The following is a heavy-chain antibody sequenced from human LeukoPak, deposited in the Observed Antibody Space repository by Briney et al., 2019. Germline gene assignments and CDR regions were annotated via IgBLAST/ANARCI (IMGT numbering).Heavy chain of an antibody. CDR3: ARDLYGDGY. V-gene: IGHV3-66*01. Sequence: GGSLRLSCAASGFTFSNYWMSWVRQAPGKGLEWVSVIYSGGDTYYADSVKGRFTISRDNSKNMIYLEMISLKAEDTAVYYCARDLYGDGYWGQGTLVTVSS. CDR2: IYSGGDT. D-gene: IGHD4-17*01. CDR1: GFTFSNYW. J-gene: IGHJ4*02.